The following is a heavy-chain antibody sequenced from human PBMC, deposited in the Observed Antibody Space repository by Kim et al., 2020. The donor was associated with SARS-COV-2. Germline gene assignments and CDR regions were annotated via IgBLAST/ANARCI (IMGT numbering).Heavy chain of an antibody. J-gene: IGHJ2*01. CDR3: ARGAGAAAGYWYFDL. Sequence: PSLKSRVTISVDTSKNQFSLKLSSVTAADTAVYYCARGAGAAAGYWYFDLWGRGTLVTVSS. V-gene: IGHV4-34*01. D-gene: IGHD6-13*01.